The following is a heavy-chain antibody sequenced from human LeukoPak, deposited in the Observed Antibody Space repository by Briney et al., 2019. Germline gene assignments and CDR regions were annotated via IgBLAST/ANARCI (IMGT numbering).Heavy chain of an antibody. Sequence: SETLSLTGAVYGGSFSGYYWSWIRQPPGKGLEWIGEINHSGSTNYNPSLKSRVTISVDTSKNQFSLKLSSVTAADTAVYYCARGKAGARFDYWGQGTLVTVSS. CDR1: GGSFSGYY. CDR2: INHSGST. V-gene: IGHV4-34*01. D-gene: IGHD1-26*01. CDR3: ARGKAGARFDY. J-gene: IGHJ4*02.